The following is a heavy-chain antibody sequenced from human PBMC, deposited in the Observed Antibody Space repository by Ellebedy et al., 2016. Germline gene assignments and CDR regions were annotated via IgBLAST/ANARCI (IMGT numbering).Heavy chain of an antibody. CDR2: ITWNSGTK. Sequence: GGSLRLSCAASGFTFDEYAMHWVRQAPGKGLEWVSGITWNSGTKGYADSVKGRFTISRDNAKNSLSLQMNSLRPEDTALYYCAKALRGETIRAYYGGFDFWGQGTLVTVSS. J-gene: IGHJ4*02. V-gene: IGHV3-9*01. D-gene: IGHD1-26*01. CDR3: AKALRGETIRAYYGGFDF. CDR1: GFTFDEYA.